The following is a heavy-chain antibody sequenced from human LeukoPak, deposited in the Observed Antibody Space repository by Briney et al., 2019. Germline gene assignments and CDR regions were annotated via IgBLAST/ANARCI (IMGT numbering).Heavy chain of an antibody. V-gene: IGHV4-59*01. D-gene: IGHD2-15*01. CDR1: GGSISSYY. CDR3: ARVYFIAGPLYYYYYGMDV. CDR2: IYYSGST. Sequence: SETLSLTCTVSGGSISSYYWSWIRQPPGKGLEWIGYIYYSGSTNYNPSLKSRVTISVDTSKNQFSLKLSSVTAADTAVYYCARVYFIAGPLYYYYYGMDVWGQGTTVTVSS. J-gene: IGHJ6*02.